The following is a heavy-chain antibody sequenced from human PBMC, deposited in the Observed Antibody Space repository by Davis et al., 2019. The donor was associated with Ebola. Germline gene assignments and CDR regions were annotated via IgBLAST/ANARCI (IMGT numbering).Heavy chain of an antibody. V-gene: IGHV4-34*01. J-gene: IGHJ6*02. CDR3: ARGGGGYCSSTSCYRYYGMDV. Sequence: MPSETLSLTCAVYGGSFSGYYWSWICQPPGKGLEWIGEINHSGSTNYNPSLKSRVTISVDTSKNQFSLKLSSVTAADTAVYYCARGGGGYCSSTSCYRYYGMDVWGQGTTVTVSS. D-gene: IGHD2-2*02. CDR2: INHSGST. CDR1: GGSFSGYY.